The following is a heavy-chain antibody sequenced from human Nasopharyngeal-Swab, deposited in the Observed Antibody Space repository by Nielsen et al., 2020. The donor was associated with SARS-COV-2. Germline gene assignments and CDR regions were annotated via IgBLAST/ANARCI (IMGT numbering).Heavy chain of an antibody. D-gene: IGHD2-2*01. CDR1: GYTFTSYY. J-gene: IGHJ4*02. CDR2: INPSGGST. Sequence: ASVKVSCKASGYTFTSYYMHWVRQAPGQGLEWMGIINPSGGSTSSAPNFQGRVTMTRDTSTSTVYMELSSLGSEDTAVYYCAARGSCSSTGCYADYWGQGTLVTVSS. CDR3: AARGSCSSTGCYADY. V-gene: IGHV1-46*01.